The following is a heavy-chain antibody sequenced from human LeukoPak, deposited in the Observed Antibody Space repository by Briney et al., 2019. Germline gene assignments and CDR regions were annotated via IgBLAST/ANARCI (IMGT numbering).Heavy chain of an antibody. Sequence: SETLSLTCTVSGGSISSYYWSWIRQPAGKGLEWIGRIYTSGSTNYNPSLKSRVTMSVDTSKNQCSLKLSSVTAADTAVYYCARDGLWFGESEAFDIWGQGTMVTVSS. CDR3: ARDGLWFGESEAFDI. CDR2: IYTSGST. CDR1: GGSISSYY. J-gene: IGHJ3*02. D-gene: IGHD3-10*01. V-gene: IGHV4-4*07.